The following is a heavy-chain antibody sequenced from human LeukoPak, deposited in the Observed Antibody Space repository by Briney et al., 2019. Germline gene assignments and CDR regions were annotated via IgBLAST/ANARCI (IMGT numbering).Heavy chain of an antibody. J-gene: IGHJ4*02. Sequence: SETLSLTCSVSGVSISGYYWSWIRQPPGKGLEWIAYISYFGVTNYNPSLRSRVTISVDMSRNQFSLRLRSVTAADTAVYYCARLSTTGDSSGHYFDHWGQGTLVTVYS. V-gene: IGHV4-59*01. CDR3: ARLSTTGDSSGHYFDH. CDR2: ISYFGVT. D-gene: IGHD3-22*01. CDR1: GVSISGYY.